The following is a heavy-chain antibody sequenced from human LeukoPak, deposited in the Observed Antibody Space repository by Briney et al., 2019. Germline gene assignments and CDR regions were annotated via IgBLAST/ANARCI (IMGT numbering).Heavy chain of an antibody. V-gene: IGHV1-18*01. Sequence: ASVKVSCKASGYTFTSYGISWVRQAPGQGLEWMGWISAYNGNTNYAQKLQGRVTMTTDTSTSTAYMELRSLRSDDTAVYYCARGRPGLPTYYYYYYMDVWGKGTTVTVSS. CDR1: GYTFTSYG. D-gene: IGHD5-12*01. CDR3: ARGRPGLPTYYYYYYMDV. CDR2: ISAYNGNT. J-gene: IGHJ6*03.